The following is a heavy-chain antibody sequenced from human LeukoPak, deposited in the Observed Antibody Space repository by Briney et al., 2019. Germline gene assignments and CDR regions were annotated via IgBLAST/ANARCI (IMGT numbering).Heavy chain of an antibody. CDR3: ARQYSDSWSDDY. CDR2: ISGSGVI. CDR1: GFTFSTTA. Sequence: GGSLRLSCVASGFTFSTTAMTWVRQAPGKGLEWVSGISGSGVIDYADSVKGRFTISRDNSKNTLYLQINSLRAEDTAVYYCARQYSDSWSDDYWGQGTLVTVSS. V-gene: IGHV3-23*01. J-gene: IGHJ4*02. D-gene: IGHD5-12*01.